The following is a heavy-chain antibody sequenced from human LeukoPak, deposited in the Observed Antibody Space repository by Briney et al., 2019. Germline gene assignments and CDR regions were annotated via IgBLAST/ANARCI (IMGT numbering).Heavy chain of an antibody. D-gene: IGHD4-23*01. CDR3: ATLEGSYGGKPFDY. J-gene: IGHJ4*02. CDR2: INSDGIST. CDR1: GFTFSSFW. Sequence: GGSLRLSCAASGFTFSSFWMHWVRQAPGKGLVWVSRINSDGISTTYADSVKGRFTISRDNAKNTLFLQMNSLRAEDTAVYYCATLEGSYGGKPFDYWGQGTLVTVSS. V-gene: IGHV3-74*01.